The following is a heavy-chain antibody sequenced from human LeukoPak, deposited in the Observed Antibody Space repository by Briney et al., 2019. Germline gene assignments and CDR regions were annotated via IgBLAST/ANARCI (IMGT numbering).Heavy chain of an antibody. CDR2: IYYSEST. D-gene: IGHD5-24*01. V-gene: IGHV4-59*04. Sequence: PSETLSLTCTVSGGSISSYYWGWIRHPPGKGLEWIGNIYYSESTYYNPSLKSRVTISVDTSKNQFSLKLSSVTAADTAVYYCAKQRRDGYNYFDYWGQGTLVTVSS. J-gene: IGHJ4*02. CDR3: AKQRRDGYNYFDY. CDR1: GGSISSYY.